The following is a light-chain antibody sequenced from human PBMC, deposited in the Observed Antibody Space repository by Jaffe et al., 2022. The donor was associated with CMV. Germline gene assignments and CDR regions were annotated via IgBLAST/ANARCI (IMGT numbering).Light chain of an antibody. J-gene: IGLJ2*01. V-gene: IGLV2-14*03. CDR2: DVS. Sequence: QSALTQPASVSGSPGQSITISCTGTSRDIGAYNYVAWYQQHPGKVPKLMIFDVSNRPSGVSPRFSGSKSGYTASLTISGLQAEDEADYYCSSYTSTSTLVVFGGGTKLTVL. CDR3: SSYTSTSTLVV. CDR1: SRDIGAYNY.